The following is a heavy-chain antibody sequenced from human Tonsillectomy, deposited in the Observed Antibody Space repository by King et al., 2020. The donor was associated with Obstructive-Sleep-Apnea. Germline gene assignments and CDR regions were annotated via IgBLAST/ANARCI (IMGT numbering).Heavy chain of an antibody. V-gene: IGHV4-59*08. Sequence: QLQESGPGLVKPSETLSLTCTVSVGSISSDYWSWIRQPPGKGLDGVAYIYYTGSTNYNPPLQSRVSTPVDPSKQQFSLKLGSVTAADTAVYYCARVYYDILTGYHWYFDLWGRGTLVTVSS. CDR2: IYYTGST. D-gene: IGHD3-9*01. J-gene: IGHJ2*01. CDR1: VGSISSDY. CDR3: ARVYYDILTGYHWYFDL.